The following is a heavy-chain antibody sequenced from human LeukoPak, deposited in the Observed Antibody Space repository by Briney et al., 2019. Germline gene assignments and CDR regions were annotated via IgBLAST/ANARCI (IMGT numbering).Heavy chain of an antibody. CDR1: GFTFSSYE. Sequence: PGGSLRLSCAASGFTFSSYEMNWVRQAPGKGLEWASYISSSGSNIYYADSVKGRFTISRDNAKNSLYLQMNSLRAEDTAVYYCARDGSSGWNNYHYAMDVWGQGTTVTVSS. J-gene: IGHJ6*02. D-gene: IGHD6-19*01. CDR3: ARDGSSGWNNYHYAMDV. CDR2: ISSSGSNI. V-gene: IGHV3-48*03.